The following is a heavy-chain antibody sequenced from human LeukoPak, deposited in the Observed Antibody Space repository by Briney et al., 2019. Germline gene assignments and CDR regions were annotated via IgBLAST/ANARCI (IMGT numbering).Heavy chain of an antibody. CDR2: ISSSSSYI. CDR1: GFTFSSYS. D-gene: IGHD6-13*01. Sequence: PGGSLRLSCAASGFTFSSYSMNWVRQAPGKGLEWVSSISSSSSYIYYADSVKGRFTISRDNAKNSLYLQMNSLRAEDTAVYYCAREYSSSHYMDVWGKGTTVTVSS. CDR3: AREYSSSHYMDV. V-gene: IGHV3-21*01. J-gene: IGHJ6*03.